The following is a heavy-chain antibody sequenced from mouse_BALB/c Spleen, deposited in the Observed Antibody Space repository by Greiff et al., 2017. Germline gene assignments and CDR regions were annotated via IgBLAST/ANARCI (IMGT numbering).Heavy chain of an antibody. Sequence: VQLKQSGAELMKPGASVKISCKATGYTFSSYWIEWVKQRPGHGLEWIGEILPGSGSTNYNEKFKGKATFTADTSSNTAYMQLSSLTSEDSAVYYCARWLLFYAMDYWGQGTSVTVSS. CDR1: GYTFSSYW. CDR2: ILPGSGST. D-gene: IGHD2-3*01. V-gene: IGHV1-9*01. J-gene: IGHJ4*01. CDR3: ARWLLFYAMDY.